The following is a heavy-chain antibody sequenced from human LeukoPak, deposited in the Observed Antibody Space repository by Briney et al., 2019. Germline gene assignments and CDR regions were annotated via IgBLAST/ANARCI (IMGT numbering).Heavy chain of an antibody. CDR1: GFTFSSYS. Sequence: GGSLRLSCAASGFTFSSYSMHWLRQAPGKGLAYVSAISSNGDNTYYAGSVKGRFTISRDNSKNTLYLQMGSLRVEDMGVYYCAREVDRVFDCWGQGNLVTVSS. D-gene: IGHD2-2*01. V-gene: IGHV3-64*02. CDR2: ISSNGDNT. CDR3: AREVDRVFDC. J-gene: IGHJ4*02.